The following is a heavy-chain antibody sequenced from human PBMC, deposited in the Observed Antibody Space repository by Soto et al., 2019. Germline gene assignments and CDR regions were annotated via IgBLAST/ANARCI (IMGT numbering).Heavy chain of an antibody. CDR3: ARGRDIVDY. Sequence: EVQLVESGGAWVNPGGPLRPPWQAPGSPFIANGITWVPQPPGKGLEWVANIKQDGSEKYYVDSVKGRFTISRDNAKNSLYLQMNSLRAEDTAVYYCARGRDIVDYWGQGTLVTVSS. D-gene: IGHD2-15*01. J-gene: IGHJ4*02. CDR1: GSPFIANG. V-gene: IGHV3-7*03. CDR2: IKQDGSEK.